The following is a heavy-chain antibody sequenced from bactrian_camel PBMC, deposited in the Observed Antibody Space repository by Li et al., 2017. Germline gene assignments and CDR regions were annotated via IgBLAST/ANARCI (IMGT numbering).Heavy chain of an antibody. J-gene: IGHJ4*01. Sequence: HVQLVESGGGSVQAGGSLLLSCVVQYYFGTSVSMAWFRQIPGKEREGVAAIGMDGRTSAADSVKGRFTISKDNAKNTLYLQMDNLQPEDTAVYYCAARPVNTRACVAGGRYEFGYWGQGTQVTVSS. V-gene: IGHV3S55*01. CDR2: IGMDGRT. D-gene: IGHD1*01. CDR1: YYFGTSVS. CDR3: AARPVNTRACVAGGRYEFGY.